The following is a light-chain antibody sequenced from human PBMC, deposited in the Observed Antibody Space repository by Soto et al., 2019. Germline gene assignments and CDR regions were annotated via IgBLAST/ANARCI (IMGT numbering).Light chain of an antibody. CDR2: KTS. V-gene: IGKV1-5*03. CDR1: QSIDNS. J-gene: IGKJ2*01. Sequence: DIQMTQSPSTLSASVGDRVTITCRASQSIDNSLAWYQQKPGKAPKLLIYKTSSLGSGVPSRFSGSASGTEFTLTISSLQPDDFATYYCQQYYTMYTFGRGTKLEIK. CDR3: QQYYTMYT.